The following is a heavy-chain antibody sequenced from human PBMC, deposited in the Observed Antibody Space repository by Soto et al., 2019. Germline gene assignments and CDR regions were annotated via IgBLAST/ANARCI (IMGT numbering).Heavy chain of an antibody. CDR2: IYYSGRT. CDR1: GGSIDNYY. CDR3: AKYRECHGGTCYSCEFDP. Sequence: SETLSLTCTVYGGSIDNYYWSWIRQPPGKGLEWIGYIYYSGRTNYNPSLKSRVTISVDTSKNQFSLKLSSVTAADTAVYYCAKYRECHGGTCYSCEFDPWGQGTLVT. J-gene: IGHJ5*02. D-gene: IGHD2-15*01. V-gene: IGHV4-59*08.